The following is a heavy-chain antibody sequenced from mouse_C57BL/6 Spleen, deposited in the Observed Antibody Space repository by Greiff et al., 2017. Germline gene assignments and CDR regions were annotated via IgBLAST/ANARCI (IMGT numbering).Heavy chain of an antibody. CDR2: IDPNSGGT. D-gene: IGHD1-1*01. CDR1: GYTFTSYW. CDR3: ARGRDYGGFAY. J-gene: IGHJ3*01. V-gene: IGHV1-72*01. Sequence: QVQLQQPGAELVKPGASVKLSCKASGYTFTSYWMHWVKQRPGRGLEWIGRIDPNSGGTTYNEKFKSKATLTVDKPSSAAYMQLSSLTSEDCAVYDCARGRDYGGFAYWGQRTLGTVSA.